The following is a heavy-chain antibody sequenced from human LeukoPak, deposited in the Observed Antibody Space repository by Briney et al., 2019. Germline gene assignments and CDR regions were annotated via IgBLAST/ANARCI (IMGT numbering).Heavy chain of an antibody. CDR3: ARVRYSGYYFDY. V-gene: IGHV3-21*01. D-gene: IGHD3-10*01. CDR2: ISSSSSYI. J-gene: IGHJ4*02. Sequence: GGSLRLSCAASGFTFSSYSMNWVRQAPGKGLEWVSSISSSSSYIYYADSVKGRFTISRDNAKNSLYLQMNSLRAEDTAVYYCARVRYSGYYFDYWGQGTLVTVSS. CDR1: GFTFSSYS.